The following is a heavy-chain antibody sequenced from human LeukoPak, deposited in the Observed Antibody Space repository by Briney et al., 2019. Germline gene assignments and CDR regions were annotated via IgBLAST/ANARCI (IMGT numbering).Heavy chain of an antibody. D-gene: IGHD3-22*01. CDR1: GYTFTSYY. Sequence: ASVKVSCKASGYTFTSYYMHWVRQAPGQGLEWTGIINPSGGSTTYAQKFQGRVTMTRDMSTSTVYMELSSLRSEDTAVYYCAREKEAAVDYYDTSGLDVFDIWGQGTMVTVSS. V-gene: IGHV1-46*01. CDR3: AREKEAAVDYYDTSGLDVFDI. J-gene: IGHJ3*02. CDR2: INPSGGST.